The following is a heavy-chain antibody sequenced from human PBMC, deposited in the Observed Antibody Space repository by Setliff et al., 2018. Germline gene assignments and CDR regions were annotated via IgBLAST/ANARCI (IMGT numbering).Heavy chain of an antibody. CDR2: FHTGGAT. Sequence: PSETLSLTCSVSGGSISSGGFYWSWIRQSAGRGLEWIGHFHTGGATDYDPSLKSRVTMSVDTSKNQFSLKLSSVTAADTAVYYCARGGTYRYFDYWGQGTLVTVSS. CDR3: ARGGTYRYFDY. J-gene: IGHJ4*02. V-gene: IGHV4-61*09. CDR1: GGSISSGGFY.